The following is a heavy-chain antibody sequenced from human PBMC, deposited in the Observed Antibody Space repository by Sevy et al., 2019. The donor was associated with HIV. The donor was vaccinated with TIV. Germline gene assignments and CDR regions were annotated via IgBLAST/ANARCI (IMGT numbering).Heavy chain of an antibody. CDR1: GGSISSYD. CDR3: ARGVNDYDSSGYYFDY. D-gene: IGHD3-22*01. V-gene: IGHV4-59*01. Sequence: SETLSLTCTVSGGSISSYDWSWIRQPPGKGLEWIGYIYYSGSTNYNPSLKRRVTISVDTSKNQVSLNLSSVTAADTAVYYCARGVNDYDSSGYYFDYWGQGTLVTVSS. CDR2: IYYSGST. J-gene: IGHJ4*02.